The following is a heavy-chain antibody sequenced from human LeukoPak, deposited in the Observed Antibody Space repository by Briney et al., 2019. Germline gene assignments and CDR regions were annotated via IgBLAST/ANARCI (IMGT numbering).Heavy chain of an antibody. D-gene: IGHD2-2*01. J-gene: IGHJ5*02. V-gene: IGHV3-23*01. Sequence: GGSLRLSCAVSGFTFSSYAMSWVRQAPGKGLEWVSAISGSGGSTYYADSVKGRFTTSRDNSENTLYLQMNSLRAEDTAVYYCARDIVVVPAAGFDPWGQGTLVTVSS. CDR3: ARDIVVVPAAGFDP. CDR2: ISGSGGST. CDR1: GFTFSSYA.